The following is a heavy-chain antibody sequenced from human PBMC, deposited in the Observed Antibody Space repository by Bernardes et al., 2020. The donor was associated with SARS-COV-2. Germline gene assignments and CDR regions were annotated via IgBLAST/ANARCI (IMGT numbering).Heavy chain of an antibody. V-gene: IGHV1-18*01. CDR1: GYTLSTYG. CDR3: ARDGGAGGALLH. Sequence: ASVKVSCKASGYTLSTYGISWVRQAPGQGLEWMGWINGYNGDTNYAQKVQGRVTMTTDTSTSTAYMELTSLRSDDTAVYYCARDGGAGGALLHWGQGTLVTVSS. CDR2: INGYNGDT. D-gene: IGHD3-16*01. J-gene: IGHJ4*02.